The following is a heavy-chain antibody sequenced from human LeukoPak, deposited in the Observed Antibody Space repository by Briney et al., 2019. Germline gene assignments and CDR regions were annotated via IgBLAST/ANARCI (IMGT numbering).Heavy chain of an antibody. CDR1: GYTLTSYG. V-gene: IGHV1-18*04. CDR3: ARDRKITYYYDSSGYLHDY. D-gene: IGHD3-22*01. Sequence: ASVKVSCKASGYTLTSYGISWVRQAPGQGLEWMGWISAYNGNTNYAQKLQGRVTMTTDTSTSTAYMELRSLRSDDTAVYYCARDRKITYYYDSSGYLHDYWGQGTLVTVSS. CDR2: ISAYNGNT. J-gene: IGHJ4*02.